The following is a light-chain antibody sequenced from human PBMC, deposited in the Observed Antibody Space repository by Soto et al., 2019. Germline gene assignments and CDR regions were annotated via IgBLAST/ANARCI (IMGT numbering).Light chain of an antibody. CDR1: SSDVGGYNY. V-gene: IGLV2-14*01. J-gene: IGLJ1*01. Sequence: QSVLTQPASVSGSPGQSITISCTGTSSDVGGYNYVSWYQQHPGKAPKLMIYAVSNRPSGVSNRFSGSKFGNTATLTISGLQAEDEADYYCCSYTVSGTYVFGTGTKVTVL. CDR2: AVS. CDR3: CSYTVSGTYV.